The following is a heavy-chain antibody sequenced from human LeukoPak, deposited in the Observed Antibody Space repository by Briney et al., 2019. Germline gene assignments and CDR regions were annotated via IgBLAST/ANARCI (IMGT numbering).Heavy chain of an antibody. J-gene: IGHJ2*01. CDR3: ARLVLVATRRNRYFDL. D-gene: IGHD5-12*01. CDR2: IYPGDSDT. Sequence: GESLKISCKGSGYSFTSYWIGWVRQMPGKGLEWMGIIYPGDSDTRYSPSFQGQVTISADKSISTAYLQWSSLKASDTAMYYCARLVLVATRRNRYFDLWGRGTLVTVSS. CDR1: GYSFTSYW. V-gene: IGHV5-51*01.